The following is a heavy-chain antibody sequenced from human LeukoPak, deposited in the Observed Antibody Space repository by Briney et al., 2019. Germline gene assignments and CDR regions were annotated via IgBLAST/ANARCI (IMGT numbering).Heavy chain of an antibody. CDR1: GGSISSYY. D-gene: IGHD6-6*01. CDR3: ASRASSSAYYYMDV. J-gene: IGHJ6*03. V-gene: IGHV4-59*01. Sequence: TPSETLSLTCTVSGGSISSYYWSWIRQPPGKGLEWIGYIYYSGSTNYNPSLKSRVTISVDTSKYQFSLKLSSVTAADTAVYYCASRASSSAYYYMDVWGKGTTVTVSS. CDR2: IYYSGST.